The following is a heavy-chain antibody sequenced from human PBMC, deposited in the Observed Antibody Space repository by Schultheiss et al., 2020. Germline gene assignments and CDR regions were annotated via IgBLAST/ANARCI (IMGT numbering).Heavy chain of an antibody. D-gene: IGHD4-17*01. CDR2: INHSGST. J-gene: IGHJ4*02. Sequence: SATLSLTCTVSGGSISSSSYYWGWIRQPPGKGLEWIGEINHSGSTNYNPSLKSRVTISIDTSRRQFSLRLNSVSVADTAVYYCARQTTTVDYWGQGTQVT. CDR1: GGSISSSSYY. CDR3: ARQTTTVDY. V-gene: IGHV4-39*07.